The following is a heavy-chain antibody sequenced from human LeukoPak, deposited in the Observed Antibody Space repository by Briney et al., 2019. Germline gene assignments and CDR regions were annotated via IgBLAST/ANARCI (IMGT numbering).Heavy chain of an antibody. Sequence: GSLRLSSAASGFSFRDFAMTWVRQAPGKGLEWGSTVSGTGDDTYYSDTVKGRFTMSRDNSENTLDLQMNSLRVEDTAVYYCAKILRPVTSFPQFYFFGMDVWGKGATVTVSS. CDR3: AKILRPVTSFPQFYFFGMDV. CDR2: VSGTGDDT. J-gene: IGHJ6*04. D-gene: IGHD4-17*01. V-gene: IGHV3-23*01. CDR1: GFSFRDFA.